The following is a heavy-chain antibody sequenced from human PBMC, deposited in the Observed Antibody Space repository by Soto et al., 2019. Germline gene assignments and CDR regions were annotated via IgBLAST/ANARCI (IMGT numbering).Heavy chain of an antibody. V-gene: IGHV3-30*03. CDR2: ISFDGSER. Sequence: QVQLVESGGGVVQPGTSLRLSCVVSGLTFRDSGMHWVRQAPGKGLEWVAVISFDGSERHYRDSVKGRFSISRDNSRNTLXXXXXXXXXXXXXXXXXXXXXXXVRYYYGMDVWGQGSTVTVSS. CDR1: GLTFRDSG. CDR3: XXXXXXVRYYYGMDV. J-gene: IGHJ6*02.